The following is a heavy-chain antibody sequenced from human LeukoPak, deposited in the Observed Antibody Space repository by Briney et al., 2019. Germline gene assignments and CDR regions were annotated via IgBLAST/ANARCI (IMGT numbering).Heavy chain of an antibody. CDR1: GFTFSSYA. CDR3: ARGPSAFDY. J-gene: IGHJ4*02. Sequence: PGGSLRLSCAASGFTFSSYAMSWVRQAPGKGLEWVANIKQDGSEKYYVDSVKGRFTISRDNAKNSLYLQMNSLRAEDTAVYYCARGPSAFDYWGQGTLVTVSS. V-gene: IGHV3-7*01. CDR2: IKQDGSEK.